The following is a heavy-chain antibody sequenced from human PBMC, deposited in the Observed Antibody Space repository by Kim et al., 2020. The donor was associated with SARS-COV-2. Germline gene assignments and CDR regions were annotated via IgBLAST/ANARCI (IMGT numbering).Heavy chain of an antibody. D-gene: IGHD5-12*01. Sequence: PAAVKCNLTIPRDDSKNIAYLQMNSLKTEDTAVYYCAKRRDGYGGAFDIWGQGTMVTVSS. V-gene: IGHV3-49*02. J-gene: IGHJ3*02. CDR3: AKRRDGYGGAFDI.